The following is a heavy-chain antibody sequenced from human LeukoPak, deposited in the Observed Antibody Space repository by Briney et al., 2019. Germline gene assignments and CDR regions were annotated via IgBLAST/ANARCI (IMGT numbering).Heavy chain of an antibody. CDR1: GFTFSSYA. CDR2: INFSGGST. J-gene: IGHJ5*02. D-gene: IGHD3-9*01. Sequence: GGSLRLSCAASGFTFSSYAMGWVRQTPGKGLEWVSTINFSGGSTYYADSMKGRFTISRDDSKNTLYLQMNSLRAEDTAVYYCAKGRSAIFWREFDPWGQGTLVTVSA. CDR3: AKGRSAIFWREFDP. V-gene: IGHV3-23*01.